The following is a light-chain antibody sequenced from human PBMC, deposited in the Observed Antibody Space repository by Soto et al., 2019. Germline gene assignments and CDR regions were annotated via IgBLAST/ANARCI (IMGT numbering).Light chain of an antibody. CDR2: DAS. V-gene: IGKV3-11*01. CDR3: QQRSNWPLT. CDR1: QSVSSY. J-gene: IGKJ4*01. Sequence: EIVLTQAPATRSLSPGERATLSCRASQSVSSYLAWYPQKPGQAPRLLLYDASNRATGIPARFSGSGSGTDFTLTISSLQPEDFAVYYCQQRSNWPLTFGGGTKVDIK.